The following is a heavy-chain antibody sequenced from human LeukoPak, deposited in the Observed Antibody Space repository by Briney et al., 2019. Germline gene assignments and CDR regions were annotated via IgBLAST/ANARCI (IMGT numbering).Heavy chain of an antibody. CDR2: IFYSGST. D-gene: IGHD4-23*01. Sequence: ASETLSLTCTVSGASISSGVYYWSWIRQHPEKGLEWIGYIFYSGSTYYNPSLKSRLTISVDTSKNQFSLKVSSVTAADTAMYYCAGGPTAVVNDAFDIWAQGTLVTVSS. CDR1: GASISSGVYY. J-gene: IGHJ3*02. V-gene: IGHV4-31*03. CDR3: AGGPTAVVNDAFDI.